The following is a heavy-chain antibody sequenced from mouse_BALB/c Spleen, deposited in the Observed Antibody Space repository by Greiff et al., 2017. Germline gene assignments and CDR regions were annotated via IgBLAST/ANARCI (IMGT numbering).Heavy chain of an antibody. D-gene: IGHD2-14*01. CDR3: ARSDYRYDGYYAMDY. J-gene: IGHJ4*01. CDR1: GYTFTSYW. Sequence: QVHVKQSGAELAKPGASVKMSCKASGYTFTSYWMHWVKQRPGQGLEWIGYINPSTGYTEYNQKFKDKATLTADKSSSTAYLQLSSLTSEDSAVYYCARSDYRYDGYYAMDYWGQGTSVTVSS. V-gene: IGHV1-7*01. CDR2: INPSTGYT.